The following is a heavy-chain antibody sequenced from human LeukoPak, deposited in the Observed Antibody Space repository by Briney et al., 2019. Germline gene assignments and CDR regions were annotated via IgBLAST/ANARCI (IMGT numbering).Heavy chain of an antibody. CDR1: GFTFSSYA. V-gene: IGHV3-30-3*01. CDR3: SGVPTGYNWNSEGHGNFDP. J-gene: IGHJ5*02. Sequence: GRSLRLSCAASGFTFSSYAMHWVRQAPGKGLEWVAVISYDGSNKYYADSVKGPFTISRDNSTNTMDLQMNSLRAEDTAVYYWSGVPTGYNWNSEGHGNFDPWGQGTLVTVSS. D-gene: IGHD1-7*01. CDR2: ISYDGSNK.